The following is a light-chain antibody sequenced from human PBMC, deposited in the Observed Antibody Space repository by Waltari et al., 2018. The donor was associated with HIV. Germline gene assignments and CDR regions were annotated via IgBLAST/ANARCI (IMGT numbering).Light chain of an antibody. J-gene: IGKJ1*01. Sequence: DIQLTQSPASLSASVGDKVTLTCRASQAISNSIAWYQQRPGKAPRLLLFAASRLETGVTSRFIGSGSGTFFTLTITSLQPGDFATYYCQQYYSTTTWTFGQGTRVE. CDR3: QQYYSTTTWT. CDR1: QAISNS. CDR2: AAS. V-gene: IGKV1-NL1*01.